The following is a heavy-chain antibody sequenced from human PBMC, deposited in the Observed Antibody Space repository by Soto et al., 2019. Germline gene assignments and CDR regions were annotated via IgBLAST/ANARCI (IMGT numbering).Heavy chain of an antibody. CDR3: ARDKGMVRGVIITGYYYGMDV. V-gene: IGHV1-69*13. CDR1: GGTFSSYA. CDR2: IIPIFGTA. J-gene: IGHJ6*02. D-gene: IGHD3-10*01. Sequence: GASVKVSCKASGGTFSSYAISWVRQAPGQGLEWMGGIIPIFGTANYAQKFQGRVTITADESTSTAYMELSSLRSEDTAVYYCARDKGMVRGVIITGYYYGMDVWGQGTTVTVSS.